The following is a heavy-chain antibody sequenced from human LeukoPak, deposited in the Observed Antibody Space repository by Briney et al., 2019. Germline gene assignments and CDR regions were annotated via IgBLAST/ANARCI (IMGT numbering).Heavy chain of an antibody. V-gene: IGHV3-30-3*01. J-gene: IGHJ4*02. D-gene: IGHD4-11*01. CDR2: ISYDRSNK. CDR3: AREDYSNYYFDY. CDR1: GFTFSSYA. Sequence: GGSLRLSCVASGFTFSSYAMHWVRQAPGKGLEWVAVISYDRSNKYYADSVKGRFTISRDNSKNTLYLQMNSLIAEDTAVYYCAREDYSNYYFDYWGQGTLVTVSS.